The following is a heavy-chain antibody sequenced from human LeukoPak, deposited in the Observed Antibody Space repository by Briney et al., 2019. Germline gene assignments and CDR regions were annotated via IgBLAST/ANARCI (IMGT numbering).Heavy chain of an antibody. CDR2: ISSSGST. CDR3: ARDLLLSSVFDP. V-gene: IGHV4-61*02. Sequence: SETLSLTCTVSGDSISSGDYYWSWIRQPAGKGLEWIGRISSSGSTNYNPSLKSRVTISVDTSKNQFSLKLSSVTAADTAVYYCARDLLLSSVFDPWGQGTLVTVSS. CDR1: GDSISSGDYY. J-gene: IGHJ5*02. D-gene: IGHD3-10*01.